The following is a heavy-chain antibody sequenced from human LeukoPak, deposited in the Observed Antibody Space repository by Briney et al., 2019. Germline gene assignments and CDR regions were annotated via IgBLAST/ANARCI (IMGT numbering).Heavy chain of an antibody. CDR2: ISYDGSNK. CDR1: GFTFSSYA. D-gene: IGHD6-13*01. CDR3: ARGGYSSSWPSFNWFDP. V-gene: IGHV3-30*04. Sequence: GRSLRLSCAASGFTFSSYAMHWVRQAPGKGLEWVAVISYDGSNKYYADSVKGRFTISRDNSKNTLYLQMNSLRAEDTAVYYCARGGYSSSWPSFNWFDPWGQGTLVTVSS. J-gene: IGHJ5*02.